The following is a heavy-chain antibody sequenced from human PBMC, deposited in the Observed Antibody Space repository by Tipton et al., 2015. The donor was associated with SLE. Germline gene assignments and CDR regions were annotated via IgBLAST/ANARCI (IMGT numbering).Heavy chain of an antibody. J-gene: IGHJ3*02. V-gene: IGHV4-59*08. Sequence: TLSLTCAVYGGSFSGYYWSWIRQPPGKGLEWIGYIYYSGSTNYNPSLKSRVTISVDTSKNRFSLKLSSVTAADTAVYYCARHEDSSTWYSAFDIWGQGTMVTVSS. CDR1: GGSFSGYY. CDR2: IYYSGST. D-gene: IGHD6-13*01. CDR3: ARHEDSSTWYSAFDI.